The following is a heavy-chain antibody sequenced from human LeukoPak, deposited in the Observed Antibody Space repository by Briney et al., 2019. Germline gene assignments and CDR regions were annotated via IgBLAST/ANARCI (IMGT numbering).Heavy chain of an antibody. CDR3: ATTPPRRPAAAFDY. J-gene: IGHJ4*02. CDR2: IKQDGSEK. V-gene: IGHV3-7*01. CDR1: GFTFSSYA. Sequence: GGSLRLSCAASGFTFSSYAMSWVRQAPGKGLEWVANIKQDGSEKYYVDSVKGRFTISRDNAKNSLYLQMNSLRAEDTAVYYCATTPPRRPAAAFDYWGQGTPVTVSS. D-gene: IGHD2-2*01.